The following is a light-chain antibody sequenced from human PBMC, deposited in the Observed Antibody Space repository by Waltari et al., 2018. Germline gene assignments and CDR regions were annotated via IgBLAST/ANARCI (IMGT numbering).Light chain of an antibody. CDR1: SSDVGRYTY. CDR3: ASYNPGSTLV. V-gene: IGLV2-14*01. CDR2: DVT. Sequence: QSALTQPASVSGSPGQSITISCTVSSSDVGRYTYFSWYQQFPDRAPKLIIYDVTNRPSGVSNRFSGSKSANTASLTISGLQPEDEAEYYCASYNPGSTLVFGGGTKLTVL. J-gene: IGLJ3*02.